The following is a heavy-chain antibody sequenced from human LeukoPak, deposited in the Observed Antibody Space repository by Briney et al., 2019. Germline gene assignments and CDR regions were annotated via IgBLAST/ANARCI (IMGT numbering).Heavy chain of an antibody. CDR2: IWYDGRTK. J-gene: IGHJ5*02. CDR3: ARVGERDKFALIEGRFDP. Sequence: GGSLRLSCEVSGFIFSNYGMHWVRQAPGKGLEWVALIWYDGRTKFHADSVKGRFTISRDNAKDSVHLQMNSLRAEDTAVYYCARVGERDKFALIEGRFDPWGQGTLVTVSS. D-gene: IGHD2-21*01. CDR1: GFIFSNYG. V-gene: IGHV3-33*01.